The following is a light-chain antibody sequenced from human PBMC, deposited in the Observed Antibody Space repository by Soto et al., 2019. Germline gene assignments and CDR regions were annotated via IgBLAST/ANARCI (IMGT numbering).Light chain of an antibody. V-gene: IGKV3-15*01. J-gene: IGKJ1*01. CDR1: HSVSGK. Sequence: EVLMTQSPATLSVSPGERATLSFRAIHSVSGKLAWYQQKPGQAPRLLIYDASTRATGIPARFSGSGSGTEFPLTISSLQSEDFAVYYCEQSNNWPWKLGQGTKV. CDR3: EQSNNWPWK. CDR2: DAS.